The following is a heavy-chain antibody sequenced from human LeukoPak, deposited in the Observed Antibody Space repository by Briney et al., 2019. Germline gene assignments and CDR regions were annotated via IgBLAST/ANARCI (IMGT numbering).Heavy chain of an antibody. CDR2: ISGSGGST. V-gene: IGHV3-23*01. Sequence: GGSLRLSCAASGFTFSSYAMSWVRQAPGKGLEWVSAISGSGGSTYYADSVKGRFTISRDNSKNTLYLQMNSLGAEDTAVYYCAKVVVLRSYYDFWSGYSSDAFDIWGQGTMVTVSS. CDR3: AKVVVLRSYYDFWSGYSSDAFDI. D-gene: IGHD3-3*01. J-gene: IGHJ3*02. CDR1: GFTFSSYA.